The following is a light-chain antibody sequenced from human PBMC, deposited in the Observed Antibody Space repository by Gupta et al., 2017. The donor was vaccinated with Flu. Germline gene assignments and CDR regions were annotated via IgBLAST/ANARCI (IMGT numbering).Light chain of an antibody. V-gene: IGKV1-33*01. Sequence: DIQMTQSPSSLSASVGDRVTITCQASQDISNYLNWYQQKPGKAPKLLIYDASNLETGVPSRFSGSGSGTDFTFTISSLQPEDMATYYCQQYDNLLRITFGQGTRLEIK. CDR1: QDISNY. J-gene: IGKJ5*01. CDR2: DAS. CDR3: QQYDNLLRIT.